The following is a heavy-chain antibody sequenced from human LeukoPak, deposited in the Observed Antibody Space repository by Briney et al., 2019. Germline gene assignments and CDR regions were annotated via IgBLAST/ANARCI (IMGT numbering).Heavy chain of an antibody. CDR1: GFTFSSYS. CDR3: ARDLFMDV. V-gene: IGHV3-48*01. Sequence: GGSLRLSCAASGFTFSSYSMNRVREAPGQGLVWGSYISSRSSTIYYADSVKGRFTISRDNANNTLYLQMNSLRAEDTAVYYCARDLFMDVWSKGTTVTVSS. CDR2: ISSRSSTI. J-gene: IGHJ6*03.